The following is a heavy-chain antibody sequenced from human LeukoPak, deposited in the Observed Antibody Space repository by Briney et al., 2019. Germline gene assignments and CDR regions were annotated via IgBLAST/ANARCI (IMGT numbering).Heavy chain of an antibody. CDR1: GFTFSNYW. CDR2: INTDGSTT. CDR3: ARDYYDKSGYSHDY. V-gene: IGHV3-74*01. D-gene: IGHD3-22*01. J-gene: IGHJ4*02. Sequence: GGSLRLSCAASGFTFSNYWMHWVRQAPGKGLVWVSRINTDGSTTSYVDSVKGRFTISRDNAKNSLYLQLNSLRAEDTAVYYCARDYYDKSGYSHDYWGQGTMVTVSS.